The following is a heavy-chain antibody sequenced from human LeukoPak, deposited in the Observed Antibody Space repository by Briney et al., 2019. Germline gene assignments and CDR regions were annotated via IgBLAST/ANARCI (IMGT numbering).Heavy chain of an antibody. CDR3: ARHEGESDYYGMGV. Sequence: SETLSLTCTVSGGSISSYYWSWIRQPPGKGLEWIGYIYYSGSTNYNPSLKSRVTISVDTSKNQFSLKLSSVTAADTAVYYCARHEGESDYYGMGVWGQGTTVTVSS. D-gene: IGHD2-21*01. V-gene: IGHV4-59*08. J-gene: IGHJ6*02. CDR1: GGSISSYY. CDR2: IYYSGST.